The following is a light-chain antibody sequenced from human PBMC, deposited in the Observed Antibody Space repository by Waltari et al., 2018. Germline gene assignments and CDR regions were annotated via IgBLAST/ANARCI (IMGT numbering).Light chain of an antibody. J-gene: IGLJ2*01. CDR3: QAWDRTTAV. CDR1: ELGKKF. CDR2: QDD. Sequence: SYELSQPPSESVSPGQTAVLSCPGAELGKKFVWWYQQKPGQSPVLVLYQDDKRPSGIPERFSGSNAGTRATLIIVGTQPMDEADYYCQAWDRTTAVFGGGTKLTVL. V-gene: IGLV3-1*01.